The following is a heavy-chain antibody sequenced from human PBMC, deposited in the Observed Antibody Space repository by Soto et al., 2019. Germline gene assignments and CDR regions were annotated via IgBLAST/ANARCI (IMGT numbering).Heavy chain of an antibody. J-gene: IGHJ6*02. CDR3: ARGPAVADRYYYYGMDV. CDR2: IYYSGST. D-gene: IGHD6-19*01. V-gene: IGHV4-61*01. Sequence: PSETLSLTCTVSGGSVSSGSYYWSWIRQPPGKGLEWIGYIYYSGSTNYNPSLKSRVTISVDTSKNQFSLKLSSVTAADTAVYYCARGPAVADRYYYYGMDVWGQGTTVTVSS. CDR1: GGSVSSGSYY.